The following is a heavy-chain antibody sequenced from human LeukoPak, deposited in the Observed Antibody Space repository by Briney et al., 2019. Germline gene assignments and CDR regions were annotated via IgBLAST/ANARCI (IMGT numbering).Heavy chain of an antibody. Sequence: GGSLRLSCAASGFTFDDYAMHWVRQAPGKGLEWVSGISWNSGSIGYADSVKGRFTISRDNAKNSLYLQMNSLRAEDTALYYCATDMSHWYISGRLDYWGQGTLVTVSS. J-gene: IGHJ4*02. D-gene: IGHD6-19*01. CDR2: ISWNSGSI. CDR1: GFTFDDYA. V-gene: IGHV3-9*01. CDR3: ATDMSHWYISGRLDY.